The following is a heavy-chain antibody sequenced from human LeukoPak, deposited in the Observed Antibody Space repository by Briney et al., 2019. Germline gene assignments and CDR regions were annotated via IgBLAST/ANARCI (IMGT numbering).Heavy chain of an antibody. CDR2: INPNSGGT. J-gene: IGHJ4*02. V-gene: IGHV1-2*02. CDR1: GYTFTGYY. CDR3: ARVITMMVVAMDY. Sequence: ASVKVSCKASGYTFTGYYMHWVRQAPGQGLEWMGWINPNSGGTNYAQKFQGRVTMTRDTSISTAYMELSRLRSDDTAVYYCARVITMMVVAMDYWGQGTLVTVSS. D-gene: IGHD3-22*01.